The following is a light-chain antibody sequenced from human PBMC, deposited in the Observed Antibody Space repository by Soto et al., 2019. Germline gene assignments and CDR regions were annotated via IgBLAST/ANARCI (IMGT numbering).Light chain of an antibody. J-gene: IGLJ2*01. CDR1: NSDVGTYNY. Sequence: QSALTQPASVSGSPGQSITISCTGTNSDVGTYNYVSWYQQHPGKAPKFVVYEVSDRPSGVSDRFSGSKSGNTASLTISGLQAEDEADYYCSSYTTSSTLVFGGGTQLTV. V-gene: IGLV2-14*01. CDR2: EVS. CDR3: SSYTTSSTLV.